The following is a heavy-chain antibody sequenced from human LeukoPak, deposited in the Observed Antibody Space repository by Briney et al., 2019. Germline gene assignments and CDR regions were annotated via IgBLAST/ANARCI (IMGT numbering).Heavy chain of an antibody. V-gene: IGHV1-46*01. J-gene: IGHJ5*02. CDR3: ARDVAAEWWFDP. CDR2: INPSGGST. CDR1: GYIFTSYY. D-gene: IGHD6-19*01. Sequence: GASVKVSCKATGYIFTSYYMHWVRQAPGQGLEWMGIINPSGGSTSYAQKFQGRVTMTRDTSTSTVYMELSSLRSEDTAVYYCARDVAAEWWFDPWGQGTLVTVSS.